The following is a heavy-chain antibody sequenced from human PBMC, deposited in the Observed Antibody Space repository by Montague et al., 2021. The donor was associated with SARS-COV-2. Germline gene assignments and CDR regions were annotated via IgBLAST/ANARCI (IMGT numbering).Heavy chain of an antibody. CDR1: GGSFSGYD. V-gene: IGHV4-34*01. CDR2: INQSGSA. D-gene: IGHD4-17*01. CDR3: ARDRTADDYDDYETAGYSYYYGMDV. Sequence: SETLSLTCAVYGGSFSGYDWTWIRQSPGKGLEWIGEINQSGSANYNPSLKSRVTVSVDTSKNQFSLKLSSVTAADTAVYYCARDRTADDYDDYETAGYSYYYGMDVWGQGTTVTVSS. J-gene: IGHJ6*02.